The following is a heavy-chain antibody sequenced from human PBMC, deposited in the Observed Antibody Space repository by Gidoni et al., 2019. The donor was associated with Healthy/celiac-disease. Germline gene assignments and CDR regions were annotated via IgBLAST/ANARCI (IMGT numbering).Heavy chain of an antibody. J-gene: IGHJ4*02. CDR3: ARVALPYYDFWSGYYEVNDY. CDR2: INHSGST. Sequence: QQWGAGLLKPSETLSLTCAVYGGSFSGYYWSWIRQPPGKGLEWIGEINHSGSTNYNPSLKSRVTISVDTSKNQFSLKLSSVTAADTAVYYCARVALPYYDFWSGYYEVNDYWGQGTLVTVSS. CDR1: GGSFSGYY. D-gene: IGHD3-3*01. V-gene: IGHV4-34*01.